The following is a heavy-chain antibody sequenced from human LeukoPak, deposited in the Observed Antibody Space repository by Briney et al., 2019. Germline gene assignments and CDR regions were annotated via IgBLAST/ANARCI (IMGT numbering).Heavy chain of an antibody. D-gene: IGHD2-2*01. Sequence: ASVKVSCKASGGTFSSDAISWVRQAPGQGLEWMGGIIPIFGTANYAQKFQGRVTITADESTSTAYMELSSLRSEDTAVYYCARDGDPIVVVPAALEPWGQGTLVTVSS. CDR3: ARDGDPIVVVPAALEP. V-gene: IGHV1-69*01. J-gene: IGHJ5*02. CDR1: GGTFSSDA. CDR2: IIPIFGTA.